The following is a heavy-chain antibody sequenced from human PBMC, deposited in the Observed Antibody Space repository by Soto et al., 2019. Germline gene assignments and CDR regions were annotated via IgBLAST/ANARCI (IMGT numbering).Heavy chain of an antibody. J-gene: IGHJ4*02. CDR1: GGSISSSSYY. D-gene: IGHD6-13*01. CDR2: IYYSGST. V-gene: IGHV4-39*01. Sequence: SETLSLTCTVSGGSISSSSYYWGWIRQPTGKGQEWIGSIYYSGSTYYNPSLKSRVTISVDTSKNQFSLKLSSVTAADTAVYYCARSVVLSRYSSSWYFPFDYWCQGTLVTVSS. CDR3: ARSVVLSRYSSSWYFPFDY.